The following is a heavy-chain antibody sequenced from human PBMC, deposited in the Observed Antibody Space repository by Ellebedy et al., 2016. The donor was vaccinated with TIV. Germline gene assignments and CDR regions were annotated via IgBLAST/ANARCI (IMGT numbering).Heavy chain of an antibody. Sequence: SETLSLTCAVYGGSFSGYYWSWIRQPPGKGLELIGEINQSGRTNYNPSLDKGRVTISVDTSKNQFSLRLSSVTVADTAVYYCAEGRSGWYYFDYWGQGTPVTVSS. CDR2: INQSGRT. V-gene: IGHV4-34*01. CDR1: GGSFSGYY. J-gene: IGHJ4*02. D-gene: IGHD6-19*01. CDR3: AEGRSGWYYFDY.